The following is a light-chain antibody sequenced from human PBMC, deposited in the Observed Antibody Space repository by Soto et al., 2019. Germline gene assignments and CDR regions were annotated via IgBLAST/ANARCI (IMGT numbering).Light chain of an antibody. V-gene: IGKV3-20*01. CDR1: QSISGT. CDR3: HQNGSAPWT. CDR2: GAS. Sequence: EIVMTQFPAILSVSPGGRATLAFRASQSISGTLTWYQQKPGQAPRLLISGASNRATGTPDRFRGSGSGTDFTLTITRLEPEDFAVYYCHQNGSAPWTFGQGTKVDIK. J-gene: IGKJ1*01.